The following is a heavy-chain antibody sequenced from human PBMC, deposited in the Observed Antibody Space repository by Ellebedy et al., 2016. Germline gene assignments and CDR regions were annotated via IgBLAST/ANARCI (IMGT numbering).Heavy chain of an antibody. V-gene: IGHV4-31*03. CDR1: GGSISSGGYY. CDR3: ARAHTYVVLTGYYLDYFDY. D-gene: IGHD3-9*01. Sequence: SETLSLTXTVSGGSISSGGYYWSWIRQHPGKGLEWIGYYSGSTYYNPSLKSRVTISVDTSKNQFSLKLSSVTAADTAVYYCARAHTYVVLTGYYLDYFDYWGQGTLVTVSS. J-gene: IGHJ4*02. CDR2: YSGST.